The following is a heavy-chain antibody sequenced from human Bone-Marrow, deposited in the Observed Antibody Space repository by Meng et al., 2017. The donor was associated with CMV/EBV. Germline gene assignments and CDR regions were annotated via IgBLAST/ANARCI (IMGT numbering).Heavy chain of an antibody. V-gene: IGHV3-21*01. D-gene: IGHD6-19*01. Sequence: GGSLRLSCAASGFTFSSYSMNWVRQAPGKGLEWVSSISSSSSYIYYADSVKGRFTISRDNAKNSLYLQMNSLRAEGTAVYYCARYGEQWLVLYGMDVWGQGTTVTVSS. CDR2: ISSSSSYI. J-gene: IGHJ6*02. CDR3: ARYGEQWLVLYGMDV. CDR1: GFTFSSYS.